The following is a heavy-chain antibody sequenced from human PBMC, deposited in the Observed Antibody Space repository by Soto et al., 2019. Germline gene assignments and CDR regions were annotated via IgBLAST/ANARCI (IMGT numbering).Heavy chain of an antibody. Sequence: EVHLLESGGDLVQPGGSLRISCAASGFTFNNYAMTWVRQATGKGLEWVSSTGAGGDGTHYADYVKGRFTISRDSSRTTLYLPTNPLRADDTAIHYFLKDWSGTKCPCMDVWGQGTTVTVSS. V-gene: IGHV3-23*01. J-gene: IGHJ6*02. CDR2: TGAGGDGT. CDR1: GFTFNNYA. D-gene: IGHD3-3*01. CDR3: LKDWSGTKCPCMDV.